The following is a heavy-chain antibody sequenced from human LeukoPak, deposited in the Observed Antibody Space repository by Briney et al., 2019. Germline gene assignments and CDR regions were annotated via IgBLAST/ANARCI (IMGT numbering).Heavy chain of an antibody. CDR1: GFTFTSSA. CDR3: AAATDRSGYLLAR. CDR2: IVAGSGNT. V-gene: IGHV1-58*01. J-gene: IGHJ4*02. Sequence: ASVKVSCKASGFTFTSSAVQWVRQARGQRLEWIGWIVAGSGNTNYAQKFQERVTITRDMSASTAYMELSSLRSEDTAVYYCAAATDRSGYLLARWGQGTLVTVSS. D-gene: IGHD3-22*01.